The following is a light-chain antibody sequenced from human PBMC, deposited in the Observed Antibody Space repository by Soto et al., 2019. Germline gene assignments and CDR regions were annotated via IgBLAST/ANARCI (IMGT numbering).Light chain of an antibody. V-gene: IGKV3-20*01. Sequence: EIVLTQSPGTLSLSPGERATLSCRASQSIAKNYLAWYQQKPGQAPRLLIDDASRRATGTPDRFSGSGSGTNFTLTISRLEPEDFAVYYCQQCATSPLTFGQGTKVEIK. CDR2: DAS. CDR3: QQCATSPLT. J-gene: IGKJ1*01. CDR1: QSIAKNY.